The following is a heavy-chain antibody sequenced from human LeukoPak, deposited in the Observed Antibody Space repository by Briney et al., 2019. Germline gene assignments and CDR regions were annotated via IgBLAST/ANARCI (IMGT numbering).Heavy chain of an antibody. CDR2: IYYSGST. Sequence: SETLSLTCTVSGGSISGYYWGWIRQPPGNRLEIIGYIYYSGSTTRYNPSLQSRVTISIDTSKSLFSLNLSSVTAADTALYYCARYFSGSTYRWYLDFWGQGTLVTVSS. CDR1: GGSISGYY. J-gene: IGHJ4*02. CDR3: ARYFSGSTYRWYLDF. D-gene: IGHD2-8*02. V-gene: IGHV4-59*08.